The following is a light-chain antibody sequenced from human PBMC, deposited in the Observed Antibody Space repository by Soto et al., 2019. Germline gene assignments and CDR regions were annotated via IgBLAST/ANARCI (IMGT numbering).Light chain of an antibody. CDR3: QQYNSYSK. CDR2: DAS. Sequence: DIQMTQSPSTLSASVGDRVTITCRASQSISSWLAWYQQKPGKAPKLLIYDASGLESGVPSRFSGSGSGTEFTLTISSLQPDDFATYYCQQYNSYSKFGGGTKVEIK. J-gene: IGKJ4*02. V-gene: IGKV1-5*01. CDR1: QSISSW.